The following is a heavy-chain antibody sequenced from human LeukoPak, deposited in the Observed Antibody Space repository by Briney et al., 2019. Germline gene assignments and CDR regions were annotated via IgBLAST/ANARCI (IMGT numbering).Heavy chain of an antibody. J-gene: IGHJ4*02. Sequence: GASVKVSCKVSGYALTELSIHWVRQAPGKGFEWTGGVDPKDGETIYAQNFQDRVTVTDDRSTDTSYMELRGLTSEDTALYYCAGDVLVSGGSYYHGFWGQGTLVTVSS. CDR2: VDPKDGET. D-gene: IGHD3-10*01. V-gene: IGHV1-24*01. CDR3: AGDVLVSGGSYYHGF. CDR1: GYALTELS.